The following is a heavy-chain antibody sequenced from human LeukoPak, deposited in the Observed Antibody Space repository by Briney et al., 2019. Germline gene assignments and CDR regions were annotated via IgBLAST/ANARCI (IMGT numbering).Heavy chain of an antibody. CDR1: GGSISSYY. Sequence: PSETLSLTCTVSGGSISSYYWSWIRQPPGKGLEWIGYIYYSGSTNYNPTLKSRVTISVDTSKNQFSLKLSSVTAADTAVYYCAGGTSYYDSSGYPDYWGQGTLVTVSS. CDR2: IYYSGST. J-gene: IGHJ4*02. D-gene: IGHD3-22*01. CDR3: AGGTSYYDSSGYPDY. V-gene: IGHV4-59*08.